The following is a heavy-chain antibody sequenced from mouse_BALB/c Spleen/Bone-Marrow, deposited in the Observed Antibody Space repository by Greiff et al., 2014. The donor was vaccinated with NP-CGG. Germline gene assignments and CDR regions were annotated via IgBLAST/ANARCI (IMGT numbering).Heavy chain of an antibody. D-gene: IGHD2-1*01. CDR1: GFNIKDTY. CDR3: ARYRYGNFDY. CDR2: IDPANGNT. J-gene: IGHJ2*01. V-gene: IGHV14-3*02. Sequence: EVQLQQSGAELVKPGASVKLSCTASGFNIKDTYIHWVKQRPEQGLEWIGRIDPANGNTKYDPKFQGKATITADTSSNTACLQLSSLTSEDTAVYYCARYRYGNFDYWGQGTTLTVSS.